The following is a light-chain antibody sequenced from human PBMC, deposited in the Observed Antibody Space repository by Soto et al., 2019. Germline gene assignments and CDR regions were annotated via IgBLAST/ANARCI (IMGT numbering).Light chain of an antibody. J-gene: IGLJ1*01. Sequence: QSALTQPASVSGSHGQSITISCTGTSSDVGGYNYVSWYQQHPGKAPKLMIYEVSNRPSGVSNRFSGSKSGNTASLTISGLQAEDEADYYCISYTSSKVFGTGTKVTVL. CDR1: SSDVGGYNY. CDR2: EVS. V-gene: IGLV2-14*01. CDR3: ISYTSSKV.